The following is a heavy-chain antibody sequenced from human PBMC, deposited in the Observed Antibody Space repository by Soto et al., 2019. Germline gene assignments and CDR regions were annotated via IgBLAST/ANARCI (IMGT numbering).Heavy chain of an antibody. CDR1: GGSISSSNW. Sequence: TLSLTCAVSGGSISSSNWWSWVRQPPGKALEWLALIYWDDDKRYSPFLQSRVTITKDTSKNQVVLTMTNMDPVDTATYYCAHKGGRGAGMDVWGQGTTVTVSS. D-gene: IGHD2-15*01. CDR3: AHKGGRGAGMDV. V-gene: IGHV2-5*08. CDR2: IYWDDDK. J-gene: IGHJ6*02.